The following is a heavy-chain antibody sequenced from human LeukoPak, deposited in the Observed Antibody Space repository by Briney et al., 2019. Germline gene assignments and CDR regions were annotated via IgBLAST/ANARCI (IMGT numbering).Heavy chain of an antibody. Sequence: GGSLRLSCAASGFIFNKAWMNWVRQAPGKGPEWVGRIKSNNDGGTTDYASPVEGRFIISRDDSKNTIYLQMNRLIIDDTAVYYCTPVMVEDRGFWGQGTLVTVSS. V-gene: IGHV3-15*01. CDR3: TPVMVEDRGF. CDR1: GFIFNKAW. J-gene: IGHJ4*02. D-gene: IGHD2-21*01. CDR2: IKSNNDGGTT.